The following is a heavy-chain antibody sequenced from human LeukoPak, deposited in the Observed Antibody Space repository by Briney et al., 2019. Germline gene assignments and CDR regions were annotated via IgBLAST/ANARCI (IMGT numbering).Heavy chain of an antibody. CDR1: GGSISSYY. Sequence: PSQTLSLTCTVSGGSISSYYWSWIRQPPGKGLEWIGYIYYSGSTNYNPSLKSRVTISVDTSKNQFSLKLSSVTAADTAVYYCARGYRYGSGSYADYWGQGTLVTVSS. J-gene: IGHJ4*02. CDR2: IYYSGST. D-gene: IGHD3-10*01. V-gene: IGHV4-59*01. CDR3: ARGYRYGSGSYADY.